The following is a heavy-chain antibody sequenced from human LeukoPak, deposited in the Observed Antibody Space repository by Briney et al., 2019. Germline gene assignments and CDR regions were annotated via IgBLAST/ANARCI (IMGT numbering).Heavy chain of an antibody. J-gene: IGHJ2*01. CDR3: ARHINRGGTHLGWYFDL. D-gene: IGHD1-1*01. V-gene: IGHV4-39*01. CDR1: GFTFSRSW. Sequence: GSLRLSCAASGFTFSRSWMHWVRQPPGKGLEWIGSIYYSGSTYYNPSLKSRVTISVDTSKNQFSLKLSSVTAADTAVYYCARHINRGGTHLGWYFDLWGRGTLVTVSS. CDR2: IYYSGST.